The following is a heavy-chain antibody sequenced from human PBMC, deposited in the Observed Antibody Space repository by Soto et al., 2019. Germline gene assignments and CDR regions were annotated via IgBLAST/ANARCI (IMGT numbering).Heavy chain of an antibody. D-gene: IGHD2-2*01. CDR2: ISYDGTIT. V-gene: IGHV3-30-3*01. Sequence: QVQLVESGGGVVQPGRSLRLSCAASGFTISNYGMHWVRQAPGKGLEWVAVISYDGTITYYADSVKGRFTISRDNSKNTLYLQMNSLRTEDTAVYYCATTRVGPCSSRILFSGIFDGMDVWGQGTTVTVSS. CDR1: GFTISNYG. J-gene: IGHJ6*02. CDR3: ATTRVGPCSSRILFSGIFDGMDV.